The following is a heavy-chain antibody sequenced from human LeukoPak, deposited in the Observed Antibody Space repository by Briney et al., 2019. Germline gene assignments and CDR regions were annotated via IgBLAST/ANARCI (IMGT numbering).Heavy chain of an antibody. CDR3: AMAGPGSDYRNYEGSFDY. J-gene: IGHJ4*02. CDR1: GYTFTGYY. D-gene: IGHD4-11*01. Sequence: ASVKVSCKASGYTFTGYYMHWVRQAPGQGLKWMGWINPNSGGTKYAQKFQGRVTMTRDTSISTAYMELSRLRSDDTAVYYCAMAGPGSDYRNYEGSFDYWGQGTLVTVSS. CDR2: INPNSGGT. V-gene: IGHV1-2*02.